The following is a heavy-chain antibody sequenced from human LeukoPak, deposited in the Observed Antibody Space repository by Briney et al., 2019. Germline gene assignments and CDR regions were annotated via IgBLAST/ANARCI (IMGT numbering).Heavy chain of an antibody. V-gene: IGHV3-73*01. CDR2: IRSKANSYAT. Sequence: GGSLRLSCAASGFTLSGSAMHWVRQASGKGLEWVGRIRSKANSYATAYAASVKGRFTISRDDSKNTAYLQMNSLKTEDTAVYYCTLSGKWELLRAWGQGTLVTVSS. CDR3: TLSGKWELLRA. D-gene: IGHD1-26*01. CDR1: GFTLSGSA. J-gene: IGHJ5*02.